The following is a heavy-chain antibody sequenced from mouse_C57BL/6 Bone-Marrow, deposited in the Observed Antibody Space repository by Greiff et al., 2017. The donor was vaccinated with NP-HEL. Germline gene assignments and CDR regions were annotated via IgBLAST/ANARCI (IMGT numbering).Heavy chain of an antibody. D-gene: IGHD1-1*01. Sequence: EVKLVESGGDLVKPGGSLKLSCAASGFTFSSYGMSWVRQTPDKRLEWVATISSGGSYTYYPDSVKGRFTISRDNAKNTLYLQMSSLKSEDTAMYYCARPHYYGSSIYWYFDVWGTGTTVTVSS. V-gene: IGHV5-6*01. J-gene: IGHJ1*03. CDR1: GFTFSSYG. CDR2: ISSGGSYT. CDR3: ARPHYYGSSIYWYFDV.